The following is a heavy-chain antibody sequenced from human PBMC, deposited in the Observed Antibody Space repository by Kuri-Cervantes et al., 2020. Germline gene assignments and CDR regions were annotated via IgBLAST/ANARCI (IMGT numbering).Heavy chain of an antibody. CDR2: ISYDGSNK. D-gene: IGHD1-1*01. CDR1: GFTFSSYA. J-gene: IGHJ4*02. Sequence: GESLKISCAASGFTFSSYAMHWVRQAPGKGLEWVAVISYDGSNKYYADSVEGRFTISRDNAKNTLYLQMNSLRADDTAVYYCARDLLKSYGTAYWGQGTLVTVSS. V-gene: IGHV3-30-3*01. CDR3: ARDLLKSYGTAY.